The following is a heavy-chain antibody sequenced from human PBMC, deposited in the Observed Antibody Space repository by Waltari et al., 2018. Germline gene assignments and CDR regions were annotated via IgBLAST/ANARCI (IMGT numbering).Heavy chain of an antibody. Sequence: QVGSLRLSCAASGFTFSNSWMHWVRQAPGQGLAWVSRINGDGSSTRYADSVKGRLTVSRDNAKNTLYLQMNSLRAEDTALYYCARTIPTTVTTAGSYYYYGMDVWGQGTTVTVSS. J-gene: IGHJ6*02. CDR2: INGDGSST. CDR1: GFTFSNSW. V-gene: IGHV3-74*01. CDR3: ARTIPTTVTTAGSYYYYGMDV. D-gene: IGHD4-17*01.